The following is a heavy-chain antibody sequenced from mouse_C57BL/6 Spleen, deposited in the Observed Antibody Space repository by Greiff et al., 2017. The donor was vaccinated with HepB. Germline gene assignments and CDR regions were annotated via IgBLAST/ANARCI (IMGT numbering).Heavy chain of an antibody. CDR3: ARRGITGTFAY. D-gene: IGHD4-1*01. CDR1: GYTFTSYW. J-gene: IGHJ3*01. CDR2: IDPSDSYT. V-gene: IGHV1-50*01. Sequence: QVQLQQPGAELVKPGASVKLSCKASGYTFTSYWMQWVKQRPGQGLEWIGEIDPSDSYTNYNQKFKGKATLTVDTSSSTAYMQLSSLTSADSAVYYCARRGITGTFAYWGQGTLVTVSA.